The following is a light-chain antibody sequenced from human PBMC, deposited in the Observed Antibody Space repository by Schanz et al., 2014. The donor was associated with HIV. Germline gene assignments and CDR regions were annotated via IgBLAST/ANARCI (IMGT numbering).Light chain of an antibody. CDR3: QQSGSSSRLT. V-gene: IGKV3-20*01. CDR1: QSVSSNY. J-gene: IGKJ4*01. Sequence: EIVLTQSPGTLSLSPGERATLSCRASQSVSSNYLVWYQQKPGQAPRLLIYGASSRATGIPDRFSGSGSGTDCTLTISRLEPEDLAVYYCQQSGSSSRLTFGGGTKVEIK. CDR2: GAS.